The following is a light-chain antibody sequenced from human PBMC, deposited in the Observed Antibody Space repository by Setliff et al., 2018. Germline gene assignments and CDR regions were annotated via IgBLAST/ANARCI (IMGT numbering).Light chain of an antibody. CDR3: CSYAGIYTYV. CDR2: EVG. Sequence: QSALTQPASVSGSPGQSITISCTGTSSDVGYYNYVSWYQQHPGKAPKLMIYEVGNRPSGVSNRFSGSKSGNTASLTISGLQAEDEADYYCCSYAGIYTYVFGSGTKVTVL. V-gene: IGLV2-14*01. CDR1: SSDVGYYNY. J-gene: IGLJ1*01.